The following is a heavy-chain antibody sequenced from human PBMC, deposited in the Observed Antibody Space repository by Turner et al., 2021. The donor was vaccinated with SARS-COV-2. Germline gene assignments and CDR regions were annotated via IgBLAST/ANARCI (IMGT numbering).Heavy chain of an antibody. D-gene: IGHD2-2*01. Sequence: QLQLQESGPGLVKPSETLSLTCTVSGGSITSSTYYWCWIRQPPGKGLDWIGSIFSSGSTYYIPSLKSRVTISVDTSKNQFSLKLTSVTAADTAVYYCARSYHTYYFDYWGQGTLGTVSS. CDR1: GGSITSSTYY. CDR2: IFSSGST. V-gene: IGHV4-39*01. CDR3: ARSYHTYYFDY. J-gene: IGHJ4*02.